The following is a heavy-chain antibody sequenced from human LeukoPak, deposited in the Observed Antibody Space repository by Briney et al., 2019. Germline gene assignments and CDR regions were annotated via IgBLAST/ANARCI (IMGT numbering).Heavy chain of an antibody. Sequence: GGSLRLSCAASGFTFSSYAMSWVRQAPGKGLEWVSVISDINGDTYYADSVRGRFTISRDNAKNSLYLQMNSLRAEDTAVYYCARTIIDSSGYLDYWGQGTLVTVSS. CDR2: ISDINGDT. D-gene: IGHD3-22*01. CDR1: GFTFSSYA. CDR3: ARTIIDSSGYLDY. V-gene: IGHV3-23*01. J-gene: IGHJ4*02.